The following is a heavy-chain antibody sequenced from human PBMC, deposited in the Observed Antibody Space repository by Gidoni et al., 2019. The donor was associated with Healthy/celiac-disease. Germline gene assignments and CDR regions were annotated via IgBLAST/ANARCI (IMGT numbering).Heavy chain of an antibody. CDR1: GCTSSSYS. V-gene: IGHV3-21*01. CDR2: MSSSSSYI. Sequence: EVQLVESGGGLVKPGGSLRLSCAASGCTSSSYSMNWVRQAPGKGLEWVSSMSSSSSYIYYADSVKGRFTISRDNAKNSLYLQMNSLRAEDTAVYYCARDPTMVRGTHFDYWGQGTLVTVSS. J-gene: IGHJ4*02. CDR3: ARDPTMVRGTHFDY. D-gene: IGHD3-10*01.